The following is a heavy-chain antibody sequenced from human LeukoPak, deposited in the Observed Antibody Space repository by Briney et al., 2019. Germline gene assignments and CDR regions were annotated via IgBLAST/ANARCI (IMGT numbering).Heavy chain of an antibody. CDR3: AKDRTYYYGSGSYYPDAFDI. V-gene: IGHV3-23*01. CDR2: ISGSGGST. CDR1: GFTLSSYA. J-gene: IGHJ3*02. Sequence: GGSLRLSCAASGFTLSSYAMSWVRQAPGKGLEWVSAISGSGGSTYYADSVKGRFTISRDNSKNTLYLQMNSLRAEDTAVYYCAKDRTYYYGSGSYYPDAFDIWGQGTMVTVSS. D-gene: IGHD3-10*01.